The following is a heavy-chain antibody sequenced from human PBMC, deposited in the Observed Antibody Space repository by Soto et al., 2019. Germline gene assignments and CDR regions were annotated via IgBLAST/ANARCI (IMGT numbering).Heavy chain of an antibody. D-gene: IGHD5-12*01. CDR2: ISTDDGYT. V-gene: IGHV1-18*01. CDR3: ARDRLHSGYDGDY. Sequence: QVQLVQSGAEVKKPGASVKVYCKASGYTFSNYAISWVRQAPGQGLEWMGWISTDDGYTNYARDRVTMTKDSSTNTAYMELRSLRSDDTAIYYCARDRLHSGYDGDYWGQGTLVTVSS. J-gene: IGHJ4*02. CDR1: GYTFSNYA.